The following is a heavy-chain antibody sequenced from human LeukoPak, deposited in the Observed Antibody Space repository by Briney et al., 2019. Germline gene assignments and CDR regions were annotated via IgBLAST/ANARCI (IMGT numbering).Heavy chain of an antibody. J-gene: IGHJ5*02. CDR3: AREGDVYNWFDP. CDR1: GGSISSGGYS. CDR2: IYHSGST. D-gene: IGHD3-16*01. V-gene: IGHV4-30-2*01. Sequence: PSQTLSLTCAVSGGSISSGGYSWSWIRQPPGKGLEWIGYIYHSGSTYYNPSLKSRVTISVDTSKNQFSLKLSSVTAADTAVYYCAREGDVYNWFDPWGQGTLVTVSS.